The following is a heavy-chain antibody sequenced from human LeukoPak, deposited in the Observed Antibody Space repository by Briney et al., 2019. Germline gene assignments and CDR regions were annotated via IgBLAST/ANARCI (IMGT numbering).Heavy chain of an antibody. CDR2: ISSSGTTM. D-gene: IGHD2-8*01. CDR1: GFTFSDYY. J-gene: IGHJ4*02. V-gene: IGHV3-11*01. Sequence: GGSLRLSCAASGFTFSDYYMSWIRQTPEKGLEWVSYISSSGTTMEYAKSVKGRFTISRDNAKDSLYLQMNSLEAEDTAVYYCAKGHTYGMIWGQGTLVSVSS. CDR3: AKGHTYGMI.